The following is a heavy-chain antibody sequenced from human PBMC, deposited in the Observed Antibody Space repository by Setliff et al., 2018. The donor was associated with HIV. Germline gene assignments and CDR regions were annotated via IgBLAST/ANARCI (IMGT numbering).Heavy chain of an antibody. D-gene: IGHD6-19*01. Sequence: PSETLSLTCTVSGGSISRSSKYWGWIRQPPGKGLEWIGRIFYSGSTYYNPSLKSRPTISVDTSKSQFSLKLSSLTAADTAVYYCARGRTQWPNYNYFDPWGLGTLVTVSS. CDR3: ARGRTQWPNYNYFDP. J-gene: IGHJ5*02. CDR1: GGSISRSSKY. V-gene: IGHV4-39*07. CDR2: IFYSGST.